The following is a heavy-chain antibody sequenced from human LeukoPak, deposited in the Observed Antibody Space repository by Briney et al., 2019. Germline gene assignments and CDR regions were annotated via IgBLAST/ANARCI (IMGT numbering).Heavy chain of an antibody. CDR1: GFTFSSYA. V-gene: IGHV3-23*01. J-gene: IGHJ4*02. CDR3: AKESPPGKYSSGWYEAPDY. CDR2: ISGSGGST. Sequence: GGSLRLSCAASGFTFSSYAMSWVRQAPGKGLEWVSAISGSGGSTYYADSVKGRFTISRDNSKNTLYLQMNSLRAEDTAVYYCAKESPPGKYSSGWYEAPDYWGQGTLVTVSS. D-gene: IGHD6-19*01.